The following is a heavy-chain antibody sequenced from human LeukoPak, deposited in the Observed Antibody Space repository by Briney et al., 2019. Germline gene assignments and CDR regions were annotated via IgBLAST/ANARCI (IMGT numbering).Heavy chain of an antibody. CDR2: ISYDGSNK. Sequence: AGGSLRLSCAASGFTFSSYAMHWVRQAPGKGLEWVAVISYDGSNKYYADSVKGRFTISRDNSKNTLYLQMNSLRAEDTAVYYCARDRKPIAAYDAFDIWGQGTMVTVSS. D-gene: IGHD6-6*01. V-gene: IGHV3-30-3*01. CDR1: GFTFSSYA. CDR3: ARDRKPIAAYDAFDI. J-gene: IGHJ3*02.